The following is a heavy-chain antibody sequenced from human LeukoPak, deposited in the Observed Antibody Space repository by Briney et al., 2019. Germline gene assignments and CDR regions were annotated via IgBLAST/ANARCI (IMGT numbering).Heavy chain of an antibody. CDR3: AREDGSSGYDDF. CDR1: GGSISSSSYY. Sequence: KPSETLSLTCTVSGGSISSSSYYWGWIRQPPGKGLEWIGSIYYSGSTYYNPSLKSRVTISVDTSKNQFSLKLSSVTAADTAVYYCAREDGSSGYDDFWGQGTLVTVSS. D-gene: IGHD5-12*01. CDR2: IYYSGST. V-gene: IGHV4-39*07. J-gene: IGHJ4*02.